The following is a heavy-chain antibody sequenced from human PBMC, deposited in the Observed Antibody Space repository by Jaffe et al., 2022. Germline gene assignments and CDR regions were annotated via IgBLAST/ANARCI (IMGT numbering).Heavy chain of an antibody. J-gene: IGHJ4*02. CDR2: IYYSGST. D-gene: IGHD5-18*01. Sequence: QLQLQESGPGLVKPSETLSLTCTVSGGSISSSSYYWGWIRQPPGKGLEWIGSIYYSGSTYYNPSLKSRVTISVDTSKNQFSLKLSSVTAADTAVYYCARQGSGYVRAYYFDYWGQGTLVTVSS. CDR1: GGSISSSSYY. V-gene: IGHV4-39*01. CDR3: ARQGSGYVRAYYFDY.